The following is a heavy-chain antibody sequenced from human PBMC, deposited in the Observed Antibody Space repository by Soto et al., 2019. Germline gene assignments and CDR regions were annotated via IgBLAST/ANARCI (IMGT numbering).Heavy chain of an antibody. CDR1: GFTFSSYG. D-gene: IGHD5-18*01. Sequence: QVQLVESGGGVVQPGRSLRLSCAASGFTFSSYGIHWVRQAPGKGLAWVALISYDGTDKYYADSVKGRFTISRDNSKNTLYLQMSSLGPEDTAVCYCVKERYAQLWLEDYGMDVWGQGTTVTV. CDR3: VKERYAQLWLEDYGMDV. V-gene: IGHV3-30*18. J-gene: IGHJ6*02. CDR2: ISYDGTDK.